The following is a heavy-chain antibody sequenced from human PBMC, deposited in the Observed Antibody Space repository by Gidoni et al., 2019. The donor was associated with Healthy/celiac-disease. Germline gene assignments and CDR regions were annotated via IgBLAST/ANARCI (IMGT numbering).Heavy chain of an antibody. V-gene: IGHV3-48*03. D-gene: IGHD3-22*01. CDR2: MSSSGSTI. J-gene: IGHJ4*02. Sequence: EVQLVESGGGLVPPGGSLRLSCAASGFTFSSYAMHWVRQAPGKGLEWVSYMSSSGSTIYYADSVKGRFTISRDNAKNSLYLQMNSLRAEDTAVYYCARSLRPPYYYDSSGYSFDYWGQGTLVTVSS. CDR3: ARSLRPPYYYDSSGYSFDY. CDR1: GFTFSSYA.